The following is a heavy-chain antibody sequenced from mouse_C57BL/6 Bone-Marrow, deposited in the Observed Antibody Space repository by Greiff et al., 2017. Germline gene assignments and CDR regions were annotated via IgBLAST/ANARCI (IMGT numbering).Heavy chain of an antibody. CDR3: ARWPRYFPAY. Sequence: QVQLKESGPELVKPGASVKISCKASGYAFSSSWMNWVKQRPGKGLEWIGRIYPGDGDTNYNGKFKGKGTLTADKSSSTAYMQLSSLTSEDSAVYFCARWPRYFPAYWGQGTLVTVSA. CDR1: GYAFSSSW. J-gene: IGHJ3*01. V-gene: IGHV1-82*01. CDR2: IYPGDGDT. D-gene: IGHD1-1*01.